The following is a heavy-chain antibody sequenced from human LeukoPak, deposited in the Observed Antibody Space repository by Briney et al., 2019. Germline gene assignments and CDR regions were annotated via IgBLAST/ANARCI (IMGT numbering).Heavy chain of an antibody. CDR3: ARIRYNLDY. V-gene: IGHV4-34*01. CDR2: INHSGST. J-gene: IGHJ4*02. CDR1: GGSFSGYY. Sequence: SETLSLTCAVYGGSFSGYYRSWIRQPPGKGLEWIREINHSGSTNYNPSLKSRVTISVDMAKNQFSLKLSSVTAADTAVYYCARIRYNLDYWGQGTLVSVSS. D-gene: IGHD1-1*01.